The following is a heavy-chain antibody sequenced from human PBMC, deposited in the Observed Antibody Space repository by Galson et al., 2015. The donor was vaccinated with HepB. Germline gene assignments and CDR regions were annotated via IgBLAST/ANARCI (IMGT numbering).Heavy chain of an antibody. D-gene: IGHD2-21*02. Sequence: SLRLSCAASGFTFSSYAMHWVRQAPGKGLEWVSVIYSGGGTYYADSVKGRFIISRDNPKNTLYLQMNSLRAEDTAVYYCARGGAYCGGDCYTDYWGQGTLVTVSS. CDR3: ARGGAYCGGDCYTDY. CDR2: IYSGGGT. V-gene: IGHV3-53*01. CDR1: GFTFSSYA. J-gene: IGHJ4*02.